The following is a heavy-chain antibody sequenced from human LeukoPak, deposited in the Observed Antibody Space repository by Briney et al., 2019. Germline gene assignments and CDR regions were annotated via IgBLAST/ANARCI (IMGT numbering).Heavy chain of an antibody. CDR2: ISYDGSNK. D-gene: IGHD3-22*01. V-gene: IGHV3-30*03. CDR1: GFTFSSYG. J-gene: IGHJ4*02. Sequence: GGSLRLSCAASGFTFSSYGMHWVRQAPGKGLEWVAVISYDGSNKYYADSVKGRFTISRDNSKNTLYLQMNSLRAEDTAVYYCARDRYYYDSSGTYLDYWGQGTLVTVSS. CDR3: ARDRYYYDSSGTYLDY.